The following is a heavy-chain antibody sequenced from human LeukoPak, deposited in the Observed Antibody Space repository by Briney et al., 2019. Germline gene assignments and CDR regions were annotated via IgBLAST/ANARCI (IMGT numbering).Heavy chain of an antibody. CDR1: GFTFSSYA. CDR3: AKVSVYDFWSGYYTSTSDEDY. J-gene: IGHJ4*02. D-gene: IGHD3-3*01. CDR2: ISGSGGST. Sequence: PGGSLRLSCAASGFTFSSYAMSWVRQAPGKGLEWVSAISGSGGSTYYADSVKGRFTISRDNSKNTLYLQMNSLRAEDTAVYYCAKVSVYDFWSGYYTSTSDEDYWGQGTLVTVSS. V-gene: IGHV3-23*01.